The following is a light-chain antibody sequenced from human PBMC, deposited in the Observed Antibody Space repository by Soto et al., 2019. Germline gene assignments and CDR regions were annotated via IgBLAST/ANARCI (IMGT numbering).Light chain of an antibody. CDR2: EVN. CDR1: SSDVGGYNY. Sequence: QSVLTQPPSASGSPGQSVPISCTVTSSDVGGYNYVSWYQHHPGNAPKLIMYEVNKRPSGVPDRFSGSKSGNXXSLTVSGLQAEDEADYYCSSYAGSSNVFGTGTKVTVL. CDR3: SSYAGSSNV. V-gene: IGLV2-8*01. J-gene: IGLJ1*01.